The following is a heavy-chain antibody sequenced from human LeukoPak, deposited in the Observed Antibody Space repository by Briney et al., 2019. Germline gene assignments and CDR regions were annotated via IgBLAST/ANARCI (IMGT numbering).Heavy chain of an antibody. CDR3: AKSRYTSSNTNDY. CDR2: ITSGGST. D-gene: IGHD2-2*02. CDR1: GFTFSSYS. V-gene: IGHV3-23*01. J-gene: IGHJ4*02. Sequence: GGSLRLSCAASGFTFSSYSMSWVRQAPGKGLQWVSTITSGGSTYYADSVKGRFTISRDSPKNTLYLQMNSLRAEDTAVYYCAKSRYTSSNTNDYWGQGTLVTVSS.